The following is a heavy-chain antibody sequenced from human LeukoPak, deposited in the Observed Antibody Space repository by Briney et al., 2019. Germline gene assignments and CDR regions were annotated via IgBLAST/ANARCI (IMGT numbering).Heavy chain of an antibody. J-gene: IGHJ3*02. CDR2: INHSGST. CDR3: ARGARWLQSRTKNNPGAFDI. D-gene: IGHD5-24*01. CDR1: GGSFSGYY. Sequence: SETLSLTCAVYGGSFSGYYWSWIRQPPGKGLEWIGEINHSGSTSYNPSLKSRVTISVDTSKNQFSLKLSSVTAADTAVYYCARGARWLQSRTKNNPGAFDIWGQGTMVTVSS. V-gene: IGHV4-34*01.